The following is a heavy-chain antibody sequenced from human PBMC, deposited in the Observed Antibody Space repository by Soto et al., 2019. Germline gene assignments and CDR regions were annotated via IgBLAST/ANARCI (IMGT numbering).Heavy chain of an antibody. CDR3: ASQDIVVDMFDP. CDR2: IYYSGST. Sequence: SETLSLTCTVSGGSISSYYWSWIRQPPGKGLEWIGYIYYSGSTNYNPSLKSRVTISVDTSKNQFSLKLSSVTAADTAVYYCASQDIVVDMFDPWGQGPLVTVSS. CDR1: GGSISSYY. V-gene: IGHV4-59*01. J-gene: IGHJ5*02. D-gene: IGHD2-2*01.